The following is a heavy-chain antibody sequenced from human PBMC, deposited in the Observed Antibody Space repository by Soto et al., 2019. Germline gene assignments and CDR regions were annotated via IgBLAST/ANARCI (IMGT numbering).Heavy chain of an antibody. D-gene: IGHD1-7*01. CDR3: AGTTSHYWYYMDV. CDR2: IYYSGST. V-gene: IGHV4-31*03. Sequence: PSETLSLTCTVSGGSISSGGYYWSWIRQHPGKGLEWIGYIYYSGSTYYNPSLKSRVTISVDTSKNQFSLKLSSVTAADTAVYYCAGTTSHYWYYMDVWAKGNTVTVSS. J-gene: IGHJ6*03. CDR1: GGSISSGGYY.